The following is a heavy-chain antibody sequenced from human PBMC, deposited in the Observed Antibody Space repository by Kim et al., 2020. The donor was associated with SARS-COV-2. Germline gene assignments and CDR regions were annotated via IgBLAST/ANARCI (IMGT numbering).Heavy chain of an antibody. CDR3: ARSFRDSLHGGLDP. D-gene: IGHD4-17*01. CDR1: GASISSSGYY. CDR2: NYYSGST. J-gene: IGHJ5*02. Sequence: SETLSLTCTVSGASISSSGYYWTWLRQPPGRGLDWIGSNYYSGSTNYNPSLKSRVTISAATSKNQFTLKLISVTAADASLYYCARSFRDSLHGGLDPWG. V-gene: IGHV4-39*01.